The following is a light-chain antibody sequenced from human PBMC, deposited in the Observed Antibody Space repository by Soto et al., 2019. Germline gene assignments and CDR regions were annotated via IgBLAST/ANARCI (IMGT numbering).Light chain of an antibody. Sequence: DIQRTQSPSSLSASVGDRVSITCQAGQGINNYLNWYQKKPGKDPKLLIYAASTLQSGVPSRFSGSGSGTDFNLTISRLQSEDFAEYQCQQYNNWTQTCGQGTKVDIK. CDR3: QQYNNWTQT. CDR1: QGINNY. CDR2: AAS. V-gene: IGKV1-33*01. J-gene: IGKJ1*01.